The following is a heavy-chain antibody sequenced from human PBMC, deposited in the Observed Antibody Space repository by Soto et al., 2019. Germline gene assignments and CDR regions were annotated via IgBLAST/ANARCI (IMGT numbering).Heavy chain of an antibody. CDR3: ARDLAVAGTNWFDP. Sequence: EVQLVESGGGLVKPGGSLRLSCAASGFTFSSYSMNWVRQAPGKGLEWVSSISSSSSYIYYADSVKGRFTISRDNAKNSLYLQMNSLRAEDTALYYCARDLAVAGTNWFDPWGQGTLVTVSS. V-gene: IGHV3-21*01. CDR1: GFTFSSYS. D-gene: IGHD6-19*01. J-gene: IGHJ5*02. CDR2: ISSSSSYI.